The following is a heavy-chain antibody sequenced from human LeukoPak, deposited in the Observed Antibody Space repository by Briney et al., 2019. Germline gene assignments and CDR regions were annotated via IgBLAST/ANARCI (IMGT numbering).Heavy chain of an antibody. CDR2: IYHSGST. CDR1: GGSISSSNW. Sequence: SGTLSLTCAVSGGSISSSNWWSWVRQPPGKGLEWIGEIYHSGSTNYNPSLKSRVTISVDKSKNQFSLKLSSVTAADTAVYYCARLPVQDYYGSGNPAAYWGQGTLVTVSS. D-gene: IGHD3-10*01. V-gene: IGHV4-4*02. J-gene: IGHJ4*02. CDR3: ARLPVQDYYGSGNPAAY.